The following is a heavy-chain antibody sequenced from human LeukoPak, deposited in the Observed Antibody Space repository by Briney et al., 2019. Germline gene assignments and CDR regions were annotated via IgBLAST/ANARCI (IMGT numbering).Heavy chain of an antibody. Sequence: ASVKVSCKASGYSFIGYHIHWVRQAPGQGLEWMGWINPNTGATYYTQKFQGRVTMTRDTSISTAYMELSRLRSDDTAMYYCARDGGIMAVVAANWLDPWGQGALVTVSS. CDR2: INPNTGAT. CDR1: GYSFIGYH. D-gene: IGHD2-21*01. CDR3: ARDGGIMAVVAANWLDP. V-gene: IGHV1-2*02. J-gene: IGHJ5*02.